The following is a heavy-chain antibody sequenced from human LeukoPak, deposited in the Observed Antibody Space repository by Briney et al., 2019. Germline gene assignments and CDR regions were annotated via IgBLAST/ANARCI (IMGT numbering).Heavy chain of an antibody. Sequence: GRSLTLSCAVSRFPFSTYAMHWVRQAPGKGLEWVAVISYDGRNKFYADSVKGRFTISRDNSENTLFLQMNSLRAEDTAVYYCAGEGREQLVLWFDPWGQGTRVTVSS. CDR1: RFPFSTYA. CDR3: AGEGREQLVLWFDP. D-gene: IGHD6-6*01. CDR2: ISYDGRNK. J-gene: IGHJ5*02. V-gene: IGHV3-30*01.